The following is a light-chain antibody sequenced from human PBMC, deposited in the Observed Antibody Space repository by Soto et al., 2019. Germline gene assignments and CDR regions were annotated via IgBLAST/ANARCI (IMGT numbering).Light chain of an antibody. Sequence: QSVLTQPSSVSGAPGQRVTISCTGSRSNIGTGYDVHWYQQVPGTAPKVLIYGNTNRPSGVPDRFSGSKSGTSASLAITGLQAEDEADYYCRSYDSSLSGWVFGGGTKLTVL. CDR1: RSNIGTGYD. CDR2: GNT. V-gene: IGLV1-40*01. CDR3: RSYDSSLSGWV. J-gene: IGLJ3*02.